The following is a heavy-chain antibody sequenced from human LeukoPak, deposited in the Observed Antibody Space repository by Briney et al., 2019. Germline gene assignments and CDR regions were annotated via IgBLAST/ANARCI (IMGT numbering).Heavy chain of an antibody. CDR1: GGSISSGDYY. Sequence: NSSETLSLTCTVSGGSISSGDYYWRWIRQPPGKGLEWIGYFYYSGSTYYNPSLKSRVTISVDTSKNQFSLKLSSVTAADTAVYYCARVLVGGSYYEKWHAFDIWGQGTMVTVSS. D-gene: IGHD1-26*01. CDR2: FYYSGST. V-gene: IGHV4-30-4*08. CDR3: ARVLVGGSYYEKWHAFDI. J-gene: IGHJ3*02.